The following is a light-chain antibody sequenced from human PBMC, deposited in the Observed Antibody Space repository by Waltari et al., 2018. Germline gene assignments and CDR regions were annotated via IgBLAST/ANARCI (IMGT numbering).Light chain of an antibody. Sequence: EVLLTQSPGTLSLSPGERATLSCRASQSISSLYLAWYQQKPGQAPRRLIYGASNRATGIPDRVSGSGSGTDVTLTITRLEPEDFAVYYCQQYDSSPRTFGQGTKMEIK. CDR2: GAS. V-gene: IGKV3-20*01. J-gene: IGKJ1*01. CDR3: QQYDSSPRT. CDR1: QSISSLY.